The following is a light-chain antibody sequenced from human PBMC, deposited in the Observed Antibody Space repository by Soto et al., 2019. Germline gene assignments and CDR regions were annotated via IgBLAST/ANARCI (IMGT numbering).Light chain of an antibody. J-gene: IGLJ1*01. CDR1: SSGVGGYNY. CDR2: EVT. CDR3: SAYAGSTFV. V-gene: IGLV2-8*01. Sequence: SALTQPPSASGSPGQSVTISCTGTSSGVGGYNYVSWYQQHPGKAPKVMIYEVTKRPSGVPDRFSGSKSGNTASLTVSGLQAEDESDYYCSAYAGSTFVFGTGTKVTVL.